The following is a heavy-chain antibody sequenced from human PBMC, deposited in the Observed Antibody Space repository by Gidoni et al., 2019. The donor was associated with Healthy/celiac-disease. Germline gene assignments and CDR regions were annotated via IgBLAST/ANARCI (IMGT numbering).Heavy chain of an antibody. J-gene: IGHJ4*02. V-gene: IGHV1-69*01. CDR1: GGPFSSYA. CDR2: IIPIFGTA. CDR3: ARVGSGYYPMYYFDY. Sequence: QVQLVQSGAAVKKPGSSVKVSCKASGGPFSSYAISWVRRAPGQGLAWMGGIIPIFGTANYAQKFQGRVTITADESTSTAYMELSSLRSEDTAVYYCARVGSGYYPMYYFDYWGQGTLVTVSS. D-gene: IGHD3-22*01.